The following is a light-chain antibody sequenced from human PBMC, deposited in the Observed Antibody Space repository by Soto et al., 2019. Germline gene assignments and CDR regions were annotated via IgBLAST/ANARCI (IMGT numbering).Light chain of an antibody. CDR1: QSISSY. V-gene: IGKV1-39*01. Sequence: DIQMTQSPSSLSASVGDRVTITCRASQSISSYLNWYQQKPGKAPKLLIYAASSLQSGVPSRFSGSGSGTDFTLTISSLQPDHFATYDCPQSYSTPGTFGQGTKVEIK. J-gene: IGKJ1*01. CDR3: PQSYSTPGT. CDR2: AAS.